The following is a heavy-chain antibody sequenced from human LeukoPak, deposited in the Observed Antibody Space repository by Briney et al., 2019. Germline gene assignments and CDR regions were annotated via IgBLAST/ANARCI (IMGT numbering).Heavy chain of an antibody. J-gene: IGHJ4*02. V-gene: IGHV4-39*07. CDR2: IHYSGAT. CDR3: ARGYYDSSGYFRTHFDY. D-gene: IGHD3-22*01. CDR1: GGSISSSSSY. Sequence: SETLSLTCTVSGGSISSSSSYWGWIRQPPGKGLEWIGSIHYSGATYYNPSLKSRVIISVDTSKNQFSLRLSSVTAADTAVYYCARGYYDSSGYFRTHFDYWGQGTLVTVSS.